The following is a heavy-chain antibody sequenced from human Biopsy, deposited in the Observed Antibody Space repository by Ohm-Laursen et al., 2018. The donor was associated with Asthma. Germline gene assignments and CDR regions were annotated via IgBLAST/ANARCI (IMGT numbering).Heavy chain of an antibody. CDR3: VRDGTDDALDI. Sequence: SLRLSCSASGFSFSNFAIHWVRQAPGKGLEWVGVISKDASTQDYADSVKGRFTMARDNSKNTLDLQMISLREEDTAVYYCVRDGTDDALDIWGQGTVVSVSS. CDR1: GFSFSNFA. CDR2: ISKDASTQ. J-gene: IGHJ3*02. V-gene: IGHV3-30*01. D-gene: IGHD1-1*01.